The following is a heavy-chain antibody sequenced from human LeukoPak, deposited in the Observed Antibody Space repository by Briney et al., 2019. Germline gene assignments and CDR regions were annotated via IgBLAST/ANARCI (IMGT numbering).Heavy chain of an antibody. CDR1: GFTFSSYS. J-gene: IGHJ3*02. CDR3: ARDDKLGALGAFDI. Sequence: PGGSLRLSCAASGFTFSSYSMNWVRQAPGKGLEWVSSISSSSSYIYYADSVKGRFTISRDNAKNSLYLQMNSLRAEDTAVYYCARDDKLGALGAFDIWGQGTMVTVSS. V-gene: IGHV3-21*01. CDR2: ISSSSSYI. D-gene: IGHD6-6*01.